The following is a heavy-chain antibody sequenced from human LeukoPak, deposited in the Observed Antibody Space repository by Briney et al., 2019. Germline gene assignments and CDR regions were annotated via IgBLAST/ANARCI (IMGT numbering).Heavy chain of an antibody. D-gene: IGHD4-23*01. CDR1: GGSISSGGYY. J-gene: IGHJ4*02. Sequence: SQTLSLTCTVSGGSISSGGYYWSWIRQHPGKGLEWIGYIYYSGSTYYNPSLKSRLTISVDTSKNQFSLKLSSVTAADTAVYYCARTTVVAKYFDYWGQGTLVTVSS. CDR3: ARTTVVAKYFDY. CDR2: IYYSGST. V-gene: IGHV4-31*03.